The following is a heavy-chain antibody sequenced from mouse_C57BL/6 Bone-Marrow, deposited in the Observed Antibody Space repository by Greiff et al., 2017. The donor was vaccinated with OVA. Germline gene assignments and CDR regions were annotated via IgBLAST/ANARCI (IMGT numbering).Heavy chain of an antibody. V-gene: IGHV6-3*01. CDR1: GFTFSNYW. CDR2: IRLKSDNYAT. J-gene: IGHJ3*01. D-gene: IGHD2-3*01. CDR3: TRYDALQAY. Sequence: EVKLMESGGGLVQPGGSMKLSCVASGFTFSNYWMNWVRQSPEKGLEWVAQIRLKSDNYATHYAESVKGRFTISRDDSKSSVYLQMNNLRAEDTGIYYCTRYDALQAYWGQGTLVTVSA.